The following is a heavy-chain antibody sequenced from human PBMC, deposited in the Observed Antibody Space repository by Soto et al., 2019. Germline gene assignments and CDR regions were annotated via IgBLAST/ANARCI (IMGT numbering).Heavy chain of an antibody. CDR2: ISFDGGNQ. CDR3: AKESSVTAAGSGGWFDP. CDR1: GFDFNTYG. V-gene: IGHV3-30*18. J-gene: IGHJ5*02. Sequence: QVQLVQSGGGVVQPGRSLRLSCAASGFDFNTYGLHWVRQAPGKGLEWVAGISFDGGNQYYADSVKGRFTISRDKSNNPLYLQMNSLGAEDTATYYCAKESSVTAAGSGGWFDPWGQGTLVIVSS. D-gene: IGHD6-13*01.